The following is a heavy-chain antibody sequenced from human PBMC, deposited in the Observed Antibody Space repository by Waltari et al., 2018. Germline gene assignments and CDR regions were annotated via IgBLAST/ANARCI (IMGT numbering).Heavy chain of an antibody. Sequence: QVQLQESGPGLVKPSETLSLTCTVSGGSISSYYWSWIRQPPGKGLEWIGYIYYSGSTNYTPSLKSRVTISVDTSKNQFSLKLSSVTAADTAVYYCARTEYSSSFGMDVWGQGTTVTVSS. CDR3: ARTEYSSSFGMDV. CDR1: GGSISSYY. D-gene: IGHD6-6*01. CDR2: IYYSGST. V-gene: IGHV4-59*01. J-gene: IGHJ6*02.